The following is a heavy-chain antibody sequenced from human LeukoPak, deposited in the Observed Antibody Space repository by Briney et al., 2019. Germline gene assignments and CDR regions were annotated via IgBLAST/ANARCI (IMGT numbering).Heavy chain of an antibody. J-gene: IGHJ6*03. Sequence: SETLSLTCTVSGGSISSSSYYWGWTRQPPGKGLEWIGSIYYSGSTYYNPSLKSRVTISVDTSKNQFSLKLSSVTAADTAVYYCAREEPHYYYYMDVWGKGTTVTVSS. V-gene: IGHV4-39*07. CDR2: IYYSGST. D-gene: IGHD1-14*01. CDR1: GGSISSSSYY. CDR3: AREEPHYYYYMDV.